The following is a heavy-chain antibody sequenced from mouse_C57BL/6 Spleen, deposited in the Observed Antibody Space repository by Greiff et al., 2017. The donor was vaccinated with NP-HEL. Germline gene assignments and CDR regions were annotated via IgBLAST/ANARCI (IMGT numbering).Heavy chain of an antibody. V-gene: IGHV1-15*01. D-gene: IGHD2-1*01. Sequence: QVQLKESGAELVRPGASVTLSCKASGYTFTDYEMHWVKQTPVHGLEWIGAIDPETGGTAYNQKFKGKAILTADKSSSTAYMELRSLTSEDSAVYYCTRRDGNYSFDYWGQGTTLTVSS. CDR3: TRRDGNYSFDY. CDR1: GYTFTDYE. CDR2: IDPETGGT. J-gene: IGHJ2*01.